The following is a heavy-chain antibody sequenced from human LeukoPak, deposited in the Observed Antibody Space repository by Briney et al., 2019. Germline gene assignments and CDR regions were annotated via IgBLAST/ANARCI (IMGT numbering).Heavy chain of an antibody. CDR3: ARALRLSGWYPWFDP. CDR2: IYHSGST. V-gene: IGHV4-38-2*01. CDR1: GYSISSGYY. Sequence: SETLSLTCAVSGYSISSGYYWGWIRQPPGKGLEWIGSIYHSGSTYYNPSLKSRVTISVDTSKNQFSLKLSSVPAADTAVYYCARALRLSGWYPWFDPWGQGTLVTVSS. J-gene: IGHJ5*02. D-gene: IGHD6-19*01.